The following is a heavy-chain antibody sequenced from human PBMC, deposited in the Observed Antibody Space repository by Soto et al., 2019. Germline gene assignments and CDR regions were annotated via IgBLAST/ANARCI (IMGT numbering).Heavy chain of an antibody. V-gene: IGHV3-23*01. CDR2: VSETGGTT. CDR3: VKTYRSGMRVPIDY. J-gene: IGHJ4*01. D-gene: IGHD3-10*01. CDR1: GFTFSNYA. Sequence: EVQLLESGGGLVQPGGSLRLSCAASGFTFSNYAMSWVRQAPGKGLEWVSSVSETGGTTQYADSVKGRFTISRDKSRSTLFLQMDSLRVEDTALYYCVKTYRSGMRVPIDYWGHGTLVIVSS.